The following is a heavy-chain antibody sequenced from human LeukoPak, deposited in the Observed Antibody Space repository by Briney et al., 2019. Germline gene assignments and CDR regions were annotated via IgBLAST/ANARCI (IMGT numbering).Heavy chain of an antibody. CDR3: AKADRETYPAKCDS. CDR2: IIPVFDTP. J-gene: IGHJ4*02. V-gene: IGHV1-69*13. D-gene: IGHD1-14*01. CDR1: GGTFRSLP. Sequence: GASVKVSCKASGGTFRSLPISWVRQAPGQGLEWMGGIIPVFDTPNYAQKFQGRVTITADESTSTVYMELSSLRSEDTAVYYCAKADRETYPAKCDSWGQGTLVTVSS.